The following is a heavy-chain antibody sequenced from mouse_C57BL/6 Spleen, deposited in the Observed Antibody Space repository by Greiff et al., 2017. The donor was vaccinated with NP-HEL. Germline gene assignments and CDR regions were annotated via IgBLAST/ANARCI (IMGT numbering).Heavy chain of an antibody. CDR1: GYTFTDYN. CDR2: INPNNGGT. V-gene: IGHV1-18*01. Sequence: EVQLQQSGPELVKPGASVKIPCKASGYTFTDYNMDWVKQSHGKSLEWIGDINPNNGGTIYNQKFKGKATLTVDKSSSTAYMELRSLTSEDTAVYYCASGLHSSGYVRFAYWGQGTLVTVSA. CDR3: ASGLHSSGYVRFAY. D-gene: IGHD3-2*02. J-gene: IGHJ3*01.